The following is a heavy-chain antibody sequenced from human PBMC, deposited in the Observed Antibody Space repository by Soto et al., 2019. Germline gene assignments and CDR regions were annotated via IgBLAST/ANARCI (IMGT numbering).Heavy chain of an antibody. J-gene: IGHJ6*02. D-gene: IGHD3-10*01. CDR3: AKIGDLGDYYARDV. CDR2: ITTGGGRT. V-gene: IGHV3-23*01. CDR1: GFTFSSHA. Sequence: VYLLESGGGLVQPGGSLRLSCEASGFTFSSHAMTWVRQAPGKGLEWVSGITTGGGRTSFADSVKGRFTISRDDYRYTVNLQMNSLRVEDKAVYYCAKIGDLGDYYARDVWGQGTKVTVSS.